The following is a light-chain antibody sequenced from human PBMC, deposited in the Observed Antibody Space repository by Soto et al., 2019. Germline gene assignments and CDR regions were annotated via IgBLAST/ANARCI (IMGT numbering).Light chain of an antibody. J-gene: IGLJ1*01. CDR3: SSYTTTSTPYV. CDR1: SSDVGGYNY. V-gene: IGLV2-14*01. CDR2: EVS. Sequence: QSALTQPASVSGSPGQSITNSCTGTSSDVGGYNYVSWYQQHPGKAPKLMIYEVSNRPSGVSNRFSGSKSGNTASLTISGLQAEDEADYYCSSYTTTSTPYVFGTGTKVTVL.